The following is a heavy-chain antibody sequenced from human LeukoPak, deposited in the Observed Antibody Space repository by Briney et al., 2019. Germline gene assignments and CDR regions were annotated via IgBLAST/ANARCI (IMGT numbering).Heavy chain of an antibody. CDR3: ARHEGYCSSTSCYYPFY. Sequence: GESLKISCKGSGDSFTSYWIGWVGQMPGKGLEWMGIIYPGDSDTRYSPSFQGQVTISADKSISTAYLQWSSLKASDTAMYYCARHEGYCSSTSCYYPFYWGQGTLVTVSS. CDR2: IYPGDSDT. D-gene: IGHD2-2*01. V-gene: IGHV5-51*01. CDR1: GDSFTSYW. J-gene: IGHJ4*02.